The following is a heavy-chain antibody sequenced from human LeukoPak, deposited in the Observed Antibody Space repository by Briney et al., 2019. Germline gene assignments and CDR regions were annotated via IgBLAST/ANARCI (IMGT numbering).Heavy chain of an antibody. CDR1: GYTFISNY. V-gene: IGHV1-46*01. D-gene: IGHD3-16*01. Sequence: ASVKVSCKASGYTFISNYMYWVRQAPGQGLEWMGIINSSGGSTSYAQKFQGRVTMTRDTSTSTVYMELSSLRSEDTAVYYCARDGGAQQYYMDVWGKGTTVTVSS. CDR2: INSSGGST. J-gene: IGHJ6*03. CDR3: ARDGGAQQYYMDV.